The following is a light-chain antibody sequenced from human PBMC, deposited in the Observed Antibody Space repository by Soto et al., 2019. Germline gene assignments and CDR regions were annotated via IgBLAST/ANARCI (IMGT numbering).Light chain of an antibody. CDR3: SAYAGSNNFV. CDR1: CRDVGDNY. J-gene: IGLJ1*01. V-gene: IGLV2-8*01. Sequence: QPVVTHPPSASGSPGQTVTISRTGLCRDVGDNYVAWYQQHLGKAPNLIIYEVSRRPSGGPDRFSGSKSGNTASLTVSGLQTEDEADYYCSAYAGSNNFVFGSGTKVTVL. CDR2: EVS.